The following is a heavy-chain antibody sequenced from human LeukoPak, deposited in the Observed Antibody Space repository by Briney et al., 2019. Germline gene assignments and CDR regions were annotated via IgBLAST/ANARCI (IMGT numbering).Heavy chain of an antibody. CDR2: IIPIFGTA. V-gene: IGHV1-69*05. Sequence: GASVKVSCKASGYTFTGYYMHWVRQAPGQGLEWMGRIIPIFGTANYAQKFQGRVTITTDESTSTAYMELSSLRSEDTAVYYCARGYSSSWYRIGWFDPWGQGTLVTVSS. D-gene: IGHD6-13*01. CDR3: ARGYSSSWYRIGWFDP. J-gene: IGHJ5*02. CDR1: GYTFTGYY.